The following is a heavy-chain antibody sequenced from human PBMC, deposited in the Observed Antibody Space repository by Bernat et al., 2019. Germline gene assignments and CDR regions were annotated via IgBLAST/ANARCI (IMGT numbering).Heavy chain of an antibody. D-gene: IGHD2-15*01. Sequence: EVQLVESGGGLVQPGGSLRLSCAASGFTFSSYSMNWVRQAPGKGLEWVSYISSSSSTIYYADSVKGRFTSSRDNAKNSLYLQMNSLRAEDTAVYYCARDSCSGGSCPIYYYGMDVWGQGTTVTVSS. CDR3: ARDSCSGGSCPIYYYGMDV. V-gene: IGHV3-48*01. J-gene: IGHJ6*02. CDR1: GFTFSSYS. CDR2: ISSSSSTI.